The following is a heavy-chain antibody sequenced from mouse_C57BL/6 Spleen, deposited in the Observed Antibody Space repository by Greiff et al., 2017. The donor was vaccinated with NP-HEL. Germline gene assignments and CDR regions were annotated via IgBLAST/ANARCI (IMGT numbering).Heavy chain of an antibody. Sequence: EVNVVESGEGLVKPGGSLKLSCAASGFTFSSYAMSWVRQTPEKRLEWVAYISSGGDYIYYADTVKGRFTISRDNARNTLYLQMSSLKSEDTAMYYWTRERGTVVATSYYCDFGGQGTTLTVSS. J-gene: IGHJ2*01. CDR2: ISSGGDYI. D-gene: IGHD1-1*01. CDR3: TRERGTVVATSYYCDF. CDR1: GFTFSSYA. V-gene: IGHV5-9-1*02.